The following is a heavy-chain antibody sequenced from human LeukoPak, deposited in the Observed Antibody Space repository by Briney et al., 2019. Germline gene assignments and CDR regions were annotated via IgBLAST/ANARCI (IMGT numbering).Heavy chain of an antibody. D-gene: IGHD3-10*01. Sequence: PGGSLRLSCAASGFTFSDSAIHWVRQASGKGLEWVGRIRSKASNYATVFAASMTGRFTISRDDSKNTAYLQMNSLKTEDTALYYCTVLYDVGVSRPIDYWGQGTLVTVSS. V-gene: IGHV3-73*01. CDR1: GFTFSDSA. J-gene: IGHJ4*01. CDR2: IRSKASNYAT. CDR3: TVLYDVGVSRPIDY.